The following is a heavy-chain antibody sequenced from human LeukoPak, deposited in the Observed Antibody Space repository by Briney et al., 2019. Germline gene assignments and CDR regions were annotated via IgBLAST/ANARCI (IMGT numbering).Heavy chain of an antibody. CDR3: ARDGAVEVVEATYYYDSSGYYYDY. J-gene: IGHJ4*02. CDR1: GFTFDGYA. CDR2: ISWNSGSI. D-gene: IGHD3-22*01. Sequence: GGSLRLSCAASGFTFDGYAMHWVRQAPGKGLEWVSGISWNSGSIGYADSVKGRFTISRDNAKNSLYLQMNSLRAEDTAVYYCARDGAVEVVEATYYYDSSGYYYDYWGQGTLVPSPQ. V-gene: IGHV3-9*01.